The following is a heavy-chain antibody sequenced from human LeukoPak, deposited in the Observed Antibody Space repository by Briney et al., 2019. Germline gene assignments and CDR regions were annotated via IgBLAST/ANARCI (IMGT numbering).Heavy chain of an antibody. Sequence: SETLSLTCTVSGGSITNYYWGWIRQPPGKGLEWIGSCYYSRNTYYNPSLKSRVTISVDTSKNQLSLTLTSVSAADTAVYYCARHPHYYYDNSARWGQGTLVTVSS. J-gene: IGHJ4*02. D-gene: IGHD3-22*01. CDR2: CYYSRNT. CDR1: GGSITNYY. CDR3: ARHPHYYYDNSAR. V-gene: IGHV4-39*01.